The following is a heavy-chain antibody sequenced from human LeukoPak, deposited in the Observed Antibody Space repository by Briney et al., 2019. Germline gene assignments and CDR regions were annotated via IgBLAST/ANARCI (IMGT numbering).Heavy chain of an antibody. J-gene: IGHJ4*02. D-gene: IGHD6-6*01. CDR2: ISRDGSSK. V-gene: IGHV3-30*04. CDR3: AREYSSSSTDRFDY. Sequence: SGGSLRLSCAASGFTFSSYAMQWVRQAPGKGLEWVAVISRDGSSKHYADSVKGRFTISRDNSKNSLYLQMNSLRAEDTAVYYCAREYSSSSTDRFDYWGQETLVTVSS. CDR1: GFTFSSYA.